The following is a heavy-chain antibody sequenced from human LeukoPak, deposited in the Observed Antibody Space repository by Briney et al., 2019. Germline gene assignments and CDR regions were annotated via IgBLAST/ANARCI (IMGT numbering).Heavy chain of an antibody. Sequence: ASVKVSCKASGYTFTSYYMHWVRQAPGQGLEWMGIINPSGGSTSYAQKFQGRVTMTRDTSTSTVYMELSSLRSEDTAVYYCARLRKKGSSWYYFDYWGQGTLVTVSS. D-gene: IGHD6-13*01. J-gene: IGHJ4*02. CDR1: GYTFTSYY. CDR2: INPSGGST. CDR3: ARLRKKGSSWYYFDY. V-gene: IGHV1-46*01.